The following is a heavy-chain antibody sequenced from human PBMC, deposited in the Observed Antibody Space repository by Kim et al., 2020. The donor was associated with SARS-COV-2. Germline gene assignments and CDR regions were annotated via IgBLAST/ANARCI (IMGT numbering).Heavy chain of an antibody. J-gene: IGHJ6*03. CDR2: MNPKSGYT. Sequence: ASVKVSCKASGYTFTRHDITWVRQATGQGLEWMGWMNPKSGYTGFAQKFQGRVTMTRDTSISTAYMELSSLRSEDTAVYYCARGLVTGITLSSYYMDVWG. CDR1: GYTFTRHD. D-gene: IGHD1-7*01. CDR3: ARGLVTGITLSSYYMDV. V-gene: IGHV1-8*01.